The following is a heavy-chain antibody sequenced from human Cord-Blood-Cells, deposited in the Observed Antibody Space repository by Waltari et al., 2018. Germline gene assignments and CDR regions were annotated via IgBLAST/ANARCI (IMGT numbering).Heavy chain of an antibody. J-gene: IGHJ3*02. Sequence: EVQLLESGGGLVQPGGSLRLSCAASGFTFSSYAMSWVRQAPGKGLEWVSAISGRGGSTYYADSVKGRFTISRDNSKNTLYLQMNSLRAEDTAVYYCAKDPYDILTGYYIAFDIWGQGTMVTVSS. V-gene: IGHV3-23*01. CDR3: AKDPYDILTGYYIAFDI. CDR2: ISGRGGST. D-gene: IGHD3-9*01. CDR1: GFTFSSYA.